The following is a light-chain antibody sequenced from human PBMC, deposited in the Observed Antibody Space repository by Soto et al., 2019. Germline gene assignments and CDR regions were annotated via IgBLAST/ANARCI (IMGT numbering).Light chain of an antibody. CDR1: QSISSY. V-gene: IGKV1-39*01. CDR3: QQSYSIPR. Sequence: DIQMTQSPSSLSASVGDRVTITCRASQSISSYLNWYQQKPGKAPKLLIYAASSLQSGVPSRFSGSGSGTDFTLTISSLQPEDFATYYCQQSYSIPRFGQGTKVEIK. CDR2: AAS. J-gene: IGKJ1*01.